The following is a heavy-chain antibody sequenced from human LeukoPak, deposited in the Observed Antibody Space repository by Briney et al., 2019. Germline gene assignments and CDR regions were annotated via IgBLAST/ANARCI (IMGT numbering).Heavy chain of an antibody. J-gene: IGHJ5*02. V-gene: IGHV3-33*01. Sequence: GGSLRLSCAASGFTFYSHGMHWVRQAPGKGLEWVAVIWYDGSNKYYADSVKGRFTISRDNSKNTLYLQMNSLRAEDTAVYYCARDQDGVTSRYNWFDPWGQGTLVTVSS. D-gene: IGHD2-21*02. CDR3: ARDQDGVTSRYNWFDP. CDR2: IWYDGSNK. CDR1: GFTFYSHG.